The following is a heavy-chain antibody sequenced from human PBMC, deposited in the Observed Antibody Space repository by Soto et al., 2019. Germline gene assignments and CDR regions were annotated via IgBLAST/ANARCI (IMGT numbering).Heavy chain of an antibody. CDR3: AAGFSTGLDAFDI. CDR2: IFPGDSDT. Sequence: PGESLKISFKVSGYNFANYWIGWVRQMPGKGLEWMGMIFPGDSDTKNNPSLQGQITMSVDKSDSSAYLQWRSLKASDTAMYYCAAGFSTGLDAFDIWGQGTMVTVSS. D-gene: IGHD2-8*02. V-gene: IGHV5-51*01. J-gene: IGHJ3*02. CDR1: GYNFANYW.